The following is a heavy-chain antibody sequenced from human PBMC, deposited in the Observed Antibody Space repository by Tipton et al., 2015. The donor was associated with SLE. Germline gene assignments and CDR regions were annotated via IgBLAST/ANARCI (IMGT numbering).Heavy chain of an antibody. J-gene: IGHJ4*02. D-gene: IGHD3-16*01. CDR2: ISSSSSYI. CDR3: ARVGLGLHLGESTDY. Sequence: VQLVQSGGGVVQPGGSLRLSCAASGFTFSSYSMNWVRQAPGKGLEWVSSISSSSSYIYYADSVKGRFTISRDNAKNSLYLQMNSLRAEDTAVYYCARVGLGLHLGESTDYWGQGTLVTVSS. CDR1: GFTFSSYS. V-gene: IGHV3-21*03.